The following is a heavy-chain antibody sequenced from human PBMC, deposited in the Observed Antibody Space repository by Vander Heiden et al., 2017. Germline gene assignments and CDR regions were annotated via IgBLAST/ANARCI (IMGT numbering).Heavy chain of an antibody. CDR3: ARQTVRGFWYFDS. D-gene: IGHD4-17*01. V-gene: IGHV4-59*08. CDR2: IYYSGSN. J-gene: IGHJ4*02. Sequence: QVQLQESDPGLVKPSETLSLTCTVSGGSISGYYWTWIRQPPGKGLEWIGYIYYSGSNNYNPSLKSRVAISIDTSKNQFSLKLDSMTAADTAVYYCARQTVRGFWYFDSWGQGTLATVSS. CDR1: GGSISGYY.